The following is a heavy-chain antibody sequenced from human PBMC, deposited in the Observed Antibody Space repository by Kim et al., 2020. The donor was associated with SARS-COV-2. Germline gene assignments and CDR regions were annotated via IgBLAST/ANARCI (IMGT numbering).Heavy chain of an antibody. Sequence: ASVKVSCKASGYTFTSYAMHWVRQAPGQRLEWMGWINAGNGNTKYSQKFQGRVTITRDTSASTAYMELSSLRSEDTAVYYCARALLWFGEGDFDYWGQGTLVTVSS. CDR1: GYTFTSYA. V-gene: IGHV1-3*01. J-gene: IGHJ4*02. D-gene: IGHD3-10*01. CDR2: INAGNGNT. CDR3: ARALLWFGEGDFDY.